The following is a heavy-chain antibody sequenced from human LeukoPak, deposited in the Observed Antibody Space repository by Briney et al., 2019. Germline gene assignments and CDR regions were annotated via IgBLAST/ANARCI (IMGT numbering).Heavy chain of an antibody. CDR3: ARHAGSRFDP. D-gene: IGHD3-10*01. CDR2: IDPSDSYT. V-gene: IGHV5-10-1*01. CDR1: GYSFTSYW. J-gene: IGHJ5*02. Sequence: GESLRTSCKGSGYSFTSYWISWVRQMPGKGLEWMGRIDPSDSYTNYSPSFQGHVTIPADKSISTAYLQWSSLKASDTAMYYCARHAGSRFDPWGQGTLVTVSS.